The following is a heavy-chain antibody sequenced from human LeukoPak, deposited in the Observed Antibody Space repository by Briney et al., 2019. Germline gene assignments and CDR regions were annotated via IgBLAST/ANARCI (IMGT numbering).Heavy chain of an antibody. J-gene: IGHJ3*02. CDR2: TYYRSQWYN. V-gene: IGHV6-1*01. Sequence: SQTLSHTCAISGDSVSSNIAAWNWARQSPSRGLELQGRTYYRSQWYNDYAVSVKSRITINPDTSENQFSLLLDSVTPEDTAVYYCARVVDHAFDIWGLGTMVTVSS. CDR3: ARVVDHAFDI. D-gene: IGHD1-14*01. CDR1: GDSVSSNIAA.